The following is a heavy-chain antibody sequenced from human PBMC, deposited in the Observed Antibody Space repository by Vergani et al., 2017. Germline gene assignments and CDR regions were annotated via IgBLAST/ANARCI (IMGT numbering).Heavy chain of an antibody. V-gene: IGHV3-33*01. J-gene: IGHJ4*02. CDR3: AREALPGPISGPFDY. Sequence: QVQLVESGGGVVQPGRSLRLSCAASGFTFSSYGLHWVRQGPGKGLEWVAVIWYDGSNKYYADSVKGRFTISRDNSKNTLYLQMNSLRAEDTAVYYCAREALPGPISGPFDYWGQGTLVTVSS. CDR1: GFTFSSYG. CDR2: IWYDGSNK. D-gene: IGHD6-19*01.